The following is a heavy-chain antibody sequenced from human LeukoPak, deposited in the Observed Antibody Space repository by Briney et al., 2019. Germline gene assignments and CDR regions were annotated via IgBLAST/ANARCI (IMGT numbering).Heavy chain of an antibody. D-gene: IGHD3-22*01. V-gene: IGHV5-51*01. CDR3: ERQDSSSWQSDY. J-gene: IGHJ4*02. CDR1: GYTFTNYW. Sequence: GESLKISCKGSGYTFTNYWIAWVRQMPGKGLEWMGIIYPGDSDTRYSPSFQGQVTISADKSISTAYLQWSSLKASDSATYYCERQDSSSWQSDYWGQGTLVTVSS. CDR2: IYPGDSDT.